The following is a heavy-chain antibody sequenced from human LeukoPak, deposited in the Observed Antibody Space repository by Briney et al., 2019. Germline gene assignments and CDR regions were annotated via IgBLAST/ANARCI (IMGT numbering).Heavy chain of an antibody. Sequence: SVKVSCKASGGTFSSYAISWVRQAPGQGLEWMGRIIPILGIANYAQKFQGRVTITADKSTSTAYMELSSPRSEDTAVYYCARERGIAARETDYWGQGTLVTVSS. D-gene: IGHD6-6*01. CDR1: GGTFSSYA. J-gene: IGHJ4*02. V-gene: IGHV1-69*04. CDR3: ARERGIAARETDY. CDR2: IIPILGIA.